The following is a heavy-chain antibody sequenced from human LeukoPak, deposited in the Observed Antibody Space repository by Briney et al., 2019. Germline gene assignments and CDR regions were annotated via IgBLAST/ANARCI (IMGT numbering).Heavy chain of an antibody. CDR1: GYSISSGYY. CDR3: AREGYSSGWYRAPSNHY. V-gene: IGHV4-38-2*02. Sequence: SETLSLTCAVSGYSISSGYYWGWIRQPPGKGLEWIGSLYHSGSTHYNPSLKSRVTISVDTSKNQFSLKLSSVTAADTAVYYCAREGYSSGWYRAPSNHYWGQGTLVTVSS. D-gene: IGHD6-19*01. CDR2: LYHSGST. J-gene: IGHJ4*02.